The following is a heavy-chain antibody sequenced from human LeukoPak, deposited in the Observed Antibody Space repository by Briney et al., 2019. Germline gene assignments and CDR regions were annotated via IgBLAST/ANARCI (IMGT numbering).Heavy chain of an antibody. Sequence: GGSLRLSCAASGFTFSSYAMSWVRQAPGKGLECVSAISGSGGSTYYADSVKGRFTISRDNSKNTLYLKMNSLRAEDTAVYYCAKEPDYGDYFDYWGQGTLVTVSS. CDR3: AKEPDYGDYFDY. D-gene: IGHD4-17*01. J-gene: IGHJ4*02. CDR2: ISGSGGST. V-gene: IGHV3-23*01. CDR1: GFTFSSYA.